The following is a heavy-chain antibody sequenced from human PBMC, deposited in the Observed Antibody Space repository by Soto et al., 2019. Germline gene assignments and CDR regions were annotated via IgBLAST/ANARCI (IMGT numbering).Heavy chain of an antibody. V-gene: IGHV3-11*01. J-gene: IGHJ4*02. D-gene: IGHD3-10*01. CDR1: GFTFSDYS. CDR3: ARVRYYFDY. Sequence: PGGPLRVSCSSSGFTFSDYSMSWIRQAPGKGLEWVSYISSSGSTINYADSVKGRCTISRDNAKNSLYLQMNSLRAEDTAVYYCARVRYYFDYWGQGSLVTV. CDR2: ISSSGSTI.